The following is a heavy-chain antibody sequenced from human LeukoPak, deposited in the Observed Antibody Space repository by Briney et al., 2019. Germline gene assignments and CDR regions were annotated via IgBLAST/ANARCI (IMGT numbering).Heavy chain of an antibody. Sequence: GGSLRLSCAASGFTFSGSTMHWVRQASGKGLEWVGRIRSKANSYATAYAASVKGRFTISRDDSKNMAYLQMNSLKTEDTAVYYCISLDYYGSGSLDWGQGTLVAVSS. D-gene: IGHD3-10*01. V-gene: IGHV3-73*01. CDR2: IRSKANSYAT. J-gene: IGHJ4*02. CDR3: ISLDYYGSGSLD. CDR1: GFTFSGST.